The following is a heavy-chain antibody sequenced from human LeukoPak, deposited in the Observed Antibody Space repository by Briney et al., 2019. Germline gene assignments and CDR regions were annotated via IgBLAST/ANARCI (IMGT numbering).Heavy chain of an antibody. CDR2: ISSSGSTI. CDR1: GFTFSDYY. CDR3: TRDRGTIIRGVSAYVY. J-gene: IGHJ4*02. V-gene: IGHV3-11*01. D-gene: IGHD3-10*01. Sequence: TSGGSLRLSYTSSGFTFSDYYMSWIRQAPGKGLEWVSYISSSGSTIYYADSVKGRFTISRDNAKNSLYLQMNSLRAEDTAVYYCTRDRGTIIRGVSAYVYWGQGTLVTVSS.